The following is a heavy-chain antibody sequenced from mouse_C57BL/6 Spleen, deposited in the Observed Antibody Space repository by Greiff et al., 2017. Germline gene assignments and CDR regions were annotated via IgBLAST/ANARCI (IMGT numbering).Heavy chain of an antibody. J-gene: IGHJ4*01. Sequence: EVMLVESEGGLVQPGSSMKLSCTASGFTFSDYYMAWVRQVPEKGLEWVANINYDGSSTYYLDSLKSRFIISRDNAKNILYLQMSSLKSEDTATYYCARGGHYGYAMDYWGQGTSVTVSS. CDR2: INYDGSST. CDR1: GFTFSDYY. D-gene: IGHD1-2*01. V-gene: IGHV5-16*01. CDR3: ARGGHYGYAMDY.